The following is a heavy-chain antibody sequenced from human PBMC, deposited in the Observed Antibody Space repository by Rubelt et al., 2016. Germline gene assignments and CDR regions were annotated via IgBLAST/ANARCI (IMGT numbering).Heavy chain of an antibody. CDR1: GFTLNRFG. D-gene: IGHD3-3*01. CDR3: AGAEGLGGFLSSN. V-gene: IGHV3-30*03. J-gene: IGHJ4*02. CDR2: ISFDESSR. Sequence: QVQLVESGGGVVQPGRSLRLSCAASGFTLNRFGMHWVRQAPGKGLEWVAVISFDESSRYYVDSVKGRFTISRDTSKNTVYLQMNNWRAEDTAVYYWAGAEGLGGFLSSNWGQGTLVTVSS.